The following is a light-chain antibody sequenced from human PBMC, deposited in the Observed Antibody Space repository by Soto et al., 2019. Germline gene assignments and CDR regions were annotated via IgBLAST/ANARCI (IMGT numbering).Light chain of an antibody. Sequence: EIVMTQSPATLSVSPGERATLSCRASQSVRGNLAWYQQKPGQAPRLLIYGASTRATGIPATFSGRGSGTEFTLTISSLQSEDFAIYYCQQRSNWPPAITFGQGTRLEIK. CDR3: QQRSNWPPAIT. J-gene: IGKJ5*01. CDR2: GAS. CDR1: QSVRGN. V-gene: IGKV3-15*01.